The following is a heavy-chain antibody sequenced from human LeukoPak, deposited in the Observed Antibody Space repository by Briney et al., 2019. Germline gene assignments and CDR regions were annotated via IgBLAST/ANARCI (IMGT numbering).Heavy chain of an antibody. D-gene: IGHD3-16*01. Sequence: ARSLRLSCAASGFSFSTFGMHWARRAPGKGLEWVAVIWNDGSKKFYAESVKGRFTISRDNSQNTLYLQMNRLRAEDTAVYYCGRDSLGGDYWGQGTLVTVSS. CDR1: GFSFSTFG. J-gene: IGHJ4*02. CDR2: IWNDGSKK. CDR3: GRDSLGGDY. V-gene: IGHV3-33*08.